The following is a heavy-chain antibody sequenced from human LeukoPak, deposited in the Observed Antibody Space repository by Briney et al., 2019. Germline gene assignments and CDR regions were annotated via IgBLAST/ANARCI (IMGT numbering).Heavy chain of an antibody. CDR3: ARGCSGGSCYERVPMRFDP. CDR2: ISSSSSYI. D-gene: IGHD2-15*01. Sequence: PGGSLRLSCAASGFTFSSYSMNWVRQAPGKGLEWVSSISSSSSYIYYADPVKGRFTISRDNAKNSLYLQMNSLRAEDTAVYYCARGCSGGSCYERVPMRFDPWGQGTLVTVSS. V-gene: IGHV3-21*01. J-gene: IGHJ5*02. CDR1: GFTFSSYS.